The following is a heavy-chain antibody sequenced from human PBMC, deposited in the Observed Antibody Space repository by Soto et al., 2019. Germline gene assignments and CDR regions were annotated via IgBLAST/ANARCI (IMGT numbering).Heavy chain of an antibody. CDR3: ARIVATSYFDY. CDR2: IYPGDSDT. J-gene: IGHJ4*02. V-gene: IGHV5-51*01. Sequence: GESLKISCKGSGYSFTSYWIGWVLQMPGKGLEWLGIIYPGDSDTRYSPSFQGQVTISADKSISTAYLQWSSLKASDTAMYYCARIVATSYFDYWGQGTLVTVSS. D-gene: IGHD5-12*01. CDR1: GYSFTSYW.